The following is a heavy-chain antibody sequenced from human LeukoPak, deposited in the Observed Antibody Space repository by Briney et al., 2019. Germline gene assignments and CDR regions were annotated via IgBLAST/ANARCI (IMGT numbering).Heavy chain of an antibody. CDR1: GYTFTSYY. CDR3: ARDGVVVAAATEFDY. Sequence: ASVKVSCXASGYTFTSYYMHWVRQAPGQGLEWMGIINPSGGSTSYAQKFQGRVTMTRDTSTSTVYMELSSLRSEDTAVYYCARDGVVVAAATEFDYWGQGTLVTVSS. D-gene: IGHD2-15*01. J-gene: IGHJ4*02. V-gene: IGHV1-46*01. CDR2: INPSGGST.